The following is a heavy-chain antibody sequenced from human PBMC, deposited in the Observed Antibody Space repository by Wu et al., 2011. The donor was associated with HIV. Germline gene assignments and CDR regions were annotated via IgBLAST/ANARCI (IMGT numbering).Heavy chain of an antibody. Sequence: QVQLVQSGAEVKKPGSSVKVSCKASGDTFSSYAIGWVRQAPGQGLEWMGRIIPIFGTANYAQNFQGRVTITADKSTSTAYMELSSLRSEDTAVYYCARSPFVSTMGYFDYWGQGTLVTVSS. CDR2: IIPIFGTA. D-gene: IGHD5/OR15-5a*01. CDR3: ARSPFVSTMGYFDY. CDR1: GDTFSSYA. J-gene: IGHJ4*02. V-gene: IGHV1-69*14.